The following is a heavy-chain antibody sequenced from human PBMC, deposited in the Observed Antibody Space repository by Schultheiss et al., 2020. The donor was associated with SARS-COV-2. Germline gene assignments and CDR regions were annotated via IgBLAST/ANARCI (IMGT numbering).Heavy chain of an antibody. V-gene: IGHV4-59*10. CDR3: ARLNEREYYFDY. Sequence: SETLSLTCAVYGGSFSGYYWSWIRQPAGKGLEWIGRIYTSGSTYYNPSLKSRVTISVDTSKNQFSLKLSSVTAADTAVYYCARLNEREYYFDYWGQGTLVTVSS. J-gene: IGHJ4*02. CDR1: GGSFSGYY. D-gene: IGHD2-8*01. CDR2: IYTSGST.